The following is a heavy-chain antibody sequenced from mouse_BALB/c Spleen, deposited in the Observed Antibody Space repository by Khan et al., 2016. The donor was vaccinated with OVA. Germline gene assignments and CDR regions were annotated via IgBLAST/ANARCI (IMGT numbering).Heavy chain of an antibody. J-gene: IGHJ2*01. V-gene: IGHV1S136*01. CDR3: ARGNWQSYYFDY. CDR1: GYRITSYL. D-gene: IGHD4-1*01. Sequence: IQLVQSGPELVKPGTSVKMSCKASGYRITSYLIHWVKQKPGQGLEWIGYINPYNGATEYNEKFKGKATLTSDKSSNTAYMELSSLTSEDSAVYYGARGNWQSYYFDYWGQGTTLTVSS. CDR2: INPYNGAT.